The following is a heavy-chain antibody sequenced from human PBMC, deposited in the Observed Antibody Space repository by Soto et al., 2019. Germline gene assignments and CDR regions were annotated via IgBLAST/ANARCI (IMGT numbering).Heavy chain of an antibody. CDR3: ARHMGDIVVVPAAPGAAFDI. CDR2: IYYSGST. V-gene: IGHV4-31*03. J-gene: IGHJ3*02. CDR1: GGSISSGGYY. Sequence: QVQLQESGPGLVKPSQTLSLTCTVSGGSISSGGYYWSWIRQHPGKGLEWIGYIYYSGSTYYNPLLKGRVTISVDPSKNQFSLKLSSVTAADTAVYYCARHMGDIVVVPAAPGAAFDIWGQGTMVTVSS. D-gene: IGHD2-2*01.